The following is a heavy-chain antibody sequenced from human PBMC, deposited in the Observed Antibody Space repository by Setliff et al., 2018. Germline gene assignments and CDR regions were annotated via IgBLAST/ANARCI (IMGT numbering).Heavy chain of an antibody. V-gene: IGHV4-4*07. D-gene: IGHD2-21*02. CDR1: GGSISNYY. CDR2: IYTSGST. Sequence: SETLSLTCTVSGGSISNYYWSWIRQPAGKGLEWIGRIYTSGSTNYNPSLKSRVTMSVDTSKNQFSLKLSSVTAADTAVYYCARDGPLTFCHGDCYFDYWGQGTLVTVSS. J-gene: IGHJ4*02. CDR3: ARDGPLTFCHGDCYFDY.